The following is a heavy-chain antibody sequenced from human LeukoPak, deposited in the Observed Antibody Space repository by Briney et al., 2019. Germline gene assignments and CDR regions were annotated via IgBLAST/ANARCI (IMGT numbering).Heavy chain of an antibody. Sequence: GGSLRLSCAASGITLSDYWMYWVRQGPGKGLVHVSRIESDGTRTVYADSVKGRFTISRDNAKNSLYLQMNSLRAEDTAVYYCAAGLRGYSYSWGQGTLVTVSS. CDR3: AAGLRGYSYS. CDR2: IESDGTRT. V-gene: IGHV3-74*03. D-gene: IGHD5-18*01. J-gene: IGHJ4*02. CDR1: GITLSDYW.